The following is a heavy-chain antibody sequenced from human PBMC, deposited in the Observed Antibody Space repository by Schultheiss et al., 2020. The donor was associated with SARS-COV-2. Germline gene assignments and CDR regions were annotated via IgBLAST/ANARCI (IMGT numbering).Heavy chain of an antibody. Sequence: GGSLRLSCAASGFTFDDYAMHWVRQAPGKGLEWVSGISWNSGSIGYADSVKGRFTISRDNAKNSLYLQMNSLRAEDTAVYYCAKGRSSGWYIPSCDYWGQGTLVTVSS. V-gene: IGHV3-9*01. CDR3: AKGRSSGWYIPSCDY. J-gene: IGHJ4*02. CDR2: ISWNSGSI. CDR1: GFTFDDYA. D-gene: IGHD6-19*01.